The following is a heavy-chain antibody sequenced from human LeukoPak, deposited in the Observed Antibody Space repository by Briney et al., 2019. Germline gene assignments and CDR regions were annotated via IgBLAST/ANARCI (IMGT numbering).Heavy chain of an antibody. D-gene: IGHD4-11*01. CDR3: ARFPRRNDYSNYGLDY. Sequence: GGSLRLSCAASGFSFSDYYMSWIRQAPGKGLEWVSYISSSGTTIHHADSVKGRFTISRDNAKNSLYLQMNSLRAEDTAVYYCARFPRRNDYSNYGLDYWGQGTLVTVSS. CDR2: ISSSGTTI. CDR1: GFSFSDYY. J-gene: IGHJ4*02. V-gene: IGHV3-11*04.